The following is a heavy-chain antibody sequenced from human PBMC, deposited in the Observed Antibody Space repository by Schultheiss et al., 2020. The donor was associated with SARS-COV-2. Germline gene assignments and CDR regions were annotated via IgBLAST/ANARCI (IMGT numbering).Heavy chain of an antibody. J-gene: IGHJ4*02. Sequence: SETLSLTCTVSGGSISSYYWSWIRQPPGKGLEWIGYIYYSGSTYYNPSLKSRVTISVDTSKNQFSLKLSSVTAADTAVYYCATTDYADFDYWGQGTLVTVSS. CDR3: ATTDYADFDY. CDR2: IYYSGST. V-gene: IGHV4-59*12. D-gene: IGHD3-16*01. CDR1: GGSISSYY.